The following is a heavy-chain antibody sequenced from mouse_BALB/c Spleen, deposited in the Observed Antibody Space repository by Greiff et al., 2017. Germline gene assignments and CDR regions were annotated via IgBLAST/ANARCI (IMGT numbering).Heavy chain of an antibody. V-gene: IGHV5-6-3*01. J-gene: IGHJ3*01. CDR1: GFTFSSYG. CDR2: INSNGGST. Sequence: EVQGVESGGGLVQPGGSLKLSCAASGFTFSSYGMSWVRQTPDKRLELVATINSNGGSTYYPDSVKGRFTISRDNAKNTLYLQMSSLKSEDTAMYYCARELGLSWFAYWGQGTLVTVSA. CDR3: ARELGLSWFAY. D-gene: IGHD4-1*01.